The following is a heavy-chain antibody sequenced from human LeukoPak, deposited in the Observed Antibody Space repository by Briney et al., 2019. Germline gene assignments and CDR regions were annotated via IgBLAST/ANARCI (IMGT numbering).Heavy chain of an antibody. CDR1: GYDFTAYT. Sequence: GASVKVSCKASGYDFTAYTLNWVRQAPGQGLEWMGWINTNTGNPTYAQGFTGRFVFSLDTSVSTAYLQISSLKAEDTAVYYCARDTAAAGTEMWWFDPWGQGTLVTVSS. CDR3: ARDTAAAGTEMWWFDP. J-gene: IGHJ5*02. CDR2: INTNTGNP. V-gene: IGHV7-4-1*02. D-gene: IGHD6-13*01.